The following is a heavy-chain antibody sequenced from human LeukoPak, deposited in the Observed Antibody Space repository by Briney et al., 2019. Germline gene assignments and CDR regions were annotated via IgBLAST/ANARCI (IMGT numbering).Heavy chain of an antibody. CDR2: IDNGGGRT. CDR1: GFTFSTYA. D-gene: IGHD5-24*01. Sequence: PGTSLRLSCAASGFTFSTYAMTWVRQAPGKGLQWVSGIDNGGGRTNYADSVKGRFTISRDNSKNTLYLQMDSLRTDDTAVYYCAKNLGTRRWYSFDSWGQGTLVTVSS. V-gene: IGHV3-23*03. CDR3: AKNLGTRRWYSFDS. J-gene: IGHJ4*02.